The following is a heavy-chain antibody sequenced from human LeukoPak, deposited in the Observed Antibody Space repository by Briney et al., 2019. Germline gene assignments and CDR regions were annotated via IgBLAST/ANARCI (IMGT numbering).Heavy chain of an antibody. CDR3: ARAGGYCGRISCPYYDY. CDR1: GYTFTSYD. D-gene: IGHD2-15*01. CDR2: MNPNSGNT. J-gene: IGHJ4*02. V-gene: IGHV1-8*01. Sequence: ASVKVSCKASGYTFTSYDINWVRQATGQGLEWMGWMNPNSGNTGYAQKFQGRVTMTRNTSISTAYMELSSLRSEDTAVYYCARAGGYCGRISCPYYDYWGQGSLVAVSS.